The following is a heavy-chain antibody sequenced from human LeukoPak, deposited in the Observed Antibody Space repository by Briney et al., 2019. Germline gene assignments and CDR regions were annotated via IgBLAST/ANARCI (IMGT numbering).Heavy chain of an antibody. Sequence: ASVKISCKVSGYTFTDYYMHWVQQAPGKGLEWMGLVDPEDGETIYAEKFQGRVTITADTSTDTAYMELSSLRSEDTAVYYCATKKGVYSSSWYLDYWGQGTLVTVSS. J-gene: IGHJ4*02. V-gene: IGHV1-69-2*01. CDR3: ATKKGVYSSSWYLDY. D-gene: IGHD6-13*01. CDR1: GYTFTDYY. CDR2: VDPEDGET.